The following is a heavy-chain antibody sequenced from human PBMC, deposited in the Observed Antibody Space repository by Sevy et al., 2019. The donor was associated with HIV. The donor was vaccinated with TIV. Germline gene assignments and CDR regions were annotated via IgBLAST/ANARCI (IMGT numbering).Heavy chain of an antibody. CDR2: INHSGST. V-gene: IGHV4-34*01. CDR1: GGSFSGYY. J-gene: IGHJ4*02. Sequence: SETLSLTCAVYGGSFSGYYWSWIRQPPGKGLEWIGEINHSGSTNYNPSLKSRVTISVDTSKNHFSLKLSSVTAADTAVYYCARAAAGSPFDYWGQGTLVTVSS. D-gene: IGHD6-13*01. CDR3: ARAAAGSPFDY.